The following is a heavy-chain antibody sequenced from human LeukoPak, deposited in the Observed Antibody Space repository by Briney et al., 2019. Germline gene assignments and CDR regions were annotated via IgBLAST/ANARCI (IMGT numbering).Heavy chain of an antibody. D-gene: IGHD1-26*01. Sequence: SETLSLTCTVSGGSISSSSYYWGWIRQPPGKGLEWIGSIYYSGSTCYNPSLKSRVTISVDTSKNQFSLKLSSVTAADTAVYYCARATRPRFSGGYYVPDAFDIWGQGTMVTVSS. J-gene: IGHJ3*02. V-gene: IGHV4-39*01. CDR1: GGSISSSSYY. CDR2: IYYSGST. CDR3: ARATRPRFSGGYYVPDAFDI.